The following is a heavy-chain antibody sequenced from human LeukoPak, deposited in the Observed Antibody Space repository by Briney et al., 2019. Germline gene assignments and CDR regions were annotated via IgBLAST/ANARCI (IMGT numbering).Heavy chain of an antibody. CDR1: GGSISSSSYY. CDR3: ARELDTAMVGPDY. Sequence: SETLSLTCTVSGGSISSSSYYWGWIRQPPGKGLEWIGSIYYSGSTYYNPSLKSRVTISVDTSKNQFSLKLSSVTAADTAVHYCARELDTAMVGPDYWGQGTLVTVSS. J-gene: IGHJ4*02. D-gene: IGHD5-18*01. V-gene: IGHV4-39*01. CDR2: IYYSGST.